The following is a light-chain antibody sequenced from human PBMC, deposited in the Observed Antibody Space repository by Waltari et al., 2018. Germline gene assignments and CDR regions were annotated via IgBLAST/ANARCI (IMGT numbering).Light chain of an antibody. V-gene: IGKV4-1*01. J-gene: IGKJ2*01. CDR2: WAS. Sequence: DIVMTQSPDSLAVSLGERVTISCKSSQSVLYNSNNKNYLAWYQHKSGQPPKLLIYWASTRESGVPDRFSGSGSGTDFTLTIGSLQAEDVAVYYCQQYYSPPYTFGQGTKLEIK. CDR3: QQYYSPPYT. CDR1: QSVLYNSNNKNY.